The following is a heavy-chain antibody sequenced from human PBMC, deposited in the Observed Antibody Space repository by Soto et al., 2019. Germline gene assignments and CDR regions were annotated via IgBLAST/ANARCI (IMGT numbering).Heavy chain of an antibody. Sequence: QVQLVESGGGVVQPGRSLRLSCAASRFTFSGYGMHWVRQAPGKGLEWVAGISYDGSNKFYADSVKGRFTISRDNSKTTLYLQMNSLRAEDTAVYYCAKGGRAYCGGDCRYYFDYWGQGTLVTVSS. CDR3: AKGGRAYCGGDCRYYFDY. D-gene: IGHD2-21*02. CDR1: RFTFSGYG. J-gene: IGHJ4*02. CDR2: ISYDGSNK. V-gene: IGHV3-30*18.